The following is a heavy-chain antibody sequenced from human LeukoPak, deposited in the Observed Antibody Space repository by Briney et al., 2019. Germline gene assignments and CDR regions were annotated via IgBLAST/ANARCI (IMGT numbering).Heavy chain of an antibody. CDR2: IYSGAGT. CDR3: AREFYDILTGYQDVFDV. CDR1: GFTVSRNY. J-gene: IGHJ3*01. Sequence: PGGSLRLSCAASGFTVSRNYMSWVRQAPGKGLQWVSVIYSGAGTYYADSVEGRFTISRDNSKNTLYLQKSSLRAEDTAVYYCAREFYDILTGYQDVFDVWGQGTMVTVSS. D-gene: IGHD3-9*01. V-gene: IGHV3-66*02.